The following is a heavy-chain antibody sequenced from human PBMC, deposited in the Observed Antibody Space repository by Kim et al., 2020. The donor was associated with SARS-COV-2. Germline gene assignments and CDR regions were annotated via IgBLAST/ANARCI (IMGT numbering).Heavy chain of an antibody. CDR1: GFTFSSYA. CDR3: AKDAGRFLEWLLQPFDY. V-gene: IGHV3-23*01. Sequence: GGSLRLSCAASGFTFSSYAMSWVRQAPGKGLEWVSAISGSGGSTYYADSGKGRFTISRDNSKNTLYLQMNSLRAEDTAVYYCAKDAGRFLEWLLQPFDYWGQGTLVTVSS. CDR2: ISGSGGST. J-gene: IGHJ4*02. D-gene: IGHD3-3*01.